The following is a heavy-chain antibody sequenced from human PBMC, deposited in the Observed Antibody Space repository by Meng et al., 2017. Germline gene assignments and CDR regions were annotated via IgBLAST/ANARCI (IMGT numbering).Heavy chain of an antibody. J-gene: IGHJ3*02. V-gene: IGHV4-59*01. CDR3: ARDIVSGGWPDAFDI. D-gene: IGHD6-19*01. Sequence: SETLSLTCTVSGGSISSYYWSWIRQPPGKGLEWIGYIYYSGSTNYNPSLKSRVTISVDTSKNQFSLKLSSVTAADTAVYYCARDIVSGGWPDAFDIWGQGTMVTVSS. CDR1: GGSISSYY. CDR2: IYYSGST.